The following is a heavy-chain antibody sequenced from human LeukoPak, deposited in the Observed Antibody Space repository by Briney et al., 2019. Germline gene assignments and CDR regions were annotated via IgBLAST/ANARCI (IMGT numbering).Heavy chain of an antibody. CDR1: GGSISSGGYF. Sequence: PSETLSLTCTVSGGSISSGGYFWSWIRQHPGKGLEWIGYIYYSGSTYYNPSLKSRVTISVDTSKSQFSLKLSSVTAADTAVYYCARRYCSGGSCYDTLDIWGQATMVTVSS. V-gene: IGHV4-31*03. CDR2: IYYSGST. D-gene: IGHD2-15*01. J-gene: IGHJ3*02. CDR3: ARRYCSGGSCYDTLDI.